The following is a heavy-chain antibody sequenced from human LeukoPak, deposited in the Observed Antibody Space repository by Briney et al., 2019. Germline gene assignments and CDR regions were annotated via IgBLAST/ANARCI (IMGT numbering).Heavy chain of an antibody. D-gene: IGHD6-19*01. J-gene: IGHJ6*02. Sequence: PSETLSLTCTVSGGSISSYYWSWIRQPPGKGLEWIGYIYYSGSTNYNPSLKSRVTISVDTSKNQFSLKLSSVTAADTAVYYCARDSGSGWYPGHYGMDVWGQGTTVTVSS. CDR2: IYYSGST. CDR3: ARDSGSGWYPGHYGMDV. CDR1: GGSISSYY. V-gene: IGHV4-59*01.